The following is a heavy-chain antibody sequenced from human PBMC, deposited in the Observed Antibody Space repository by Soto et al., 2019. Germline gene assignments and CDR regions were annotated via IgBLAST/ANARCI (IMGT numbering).Heavy chain of an antibody. D-gene: IGHD3-3*01. J-gene: IGHJ6*02. CDR1: GYTFTGYY. Sequence: QVQLVQSGAEVKKPGASVKVSCKASGYTFTGYYMHWVRQAPGQGLEWMGWINPNSGGTNYAQKFQGWVTMTRDTSISTAYMELSRLRSDDTAVYYCARDIADANYDFWSGYQNYGMDVWGQGTTVTVSS. V-gene: IGHV1-2*04. CDR2: INPNSGGT. CDR3: ARDIADANYDFWSGYQNYGMDV.